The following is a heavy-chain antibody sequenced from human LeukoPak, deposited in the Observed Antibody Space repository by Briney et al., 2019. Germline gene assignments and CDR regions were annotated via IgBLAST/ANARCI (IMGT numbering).Heavy chain of an antibody. CDR2: INPNSGGT. CDR1: GGTFSSYA. V-gene: IGHV1-2*06. CDR3: ARPLRRTDGYDP. D-gene: IGHD1-1*01. Sequence: ASVKVSCKASGGTFSSYAISWVRQAPGQGLEWMGRINPNSGGTNYAQKFQGRVTMTRDTSISTAYMELSRLRSDDTAVYYCARPLRRTDGYDPWGQGTLVTVSS. J-gene: IGHJ5*02.